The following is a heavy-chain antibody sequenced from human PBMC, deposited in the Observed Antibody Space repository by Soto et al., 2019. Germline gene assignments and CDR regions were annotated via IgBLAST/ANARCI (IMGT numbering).Heavy chain of an antibody. CDR1: GGSFSGYY. V-gene: IGHV4-34*01. J-gene: IGHJ4*02. D-gene: IGHD6-13*01. Sequence: SETLSLTCAVYGGSFSGYYWSWIRQPPGKGLEWIGEINHSGSTNYNPSLKSRVAISVDTSKNQFSLKLSSVTAADTAVYYCAIAAANFDYWGQGTLVTVSS. CDR2: INHSGST. CDR3: AIAAANFDY.